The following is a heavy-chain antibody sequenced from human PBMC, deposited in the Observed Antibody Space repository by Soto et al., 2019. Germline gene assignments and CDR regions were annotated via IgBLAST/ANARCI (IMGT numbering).Heavy chain of an antibody. D-gene: IGHD2-15*01. CDR1: GFTFSSYS. Sequence: GGSLRLSCAASGFTFSSYSMNWVRQAPGKGLEWVSYISSGSTSIYYADSVKGRFTISRDNAKNLLYLQMNSLRAEDTAVYYCARAPLGYCSGGSCYSGAFDIWGQGTMVTVSS. J-gene: IGHJ3*02. CDR2: ISSGSTSI. CDR3: ARAPLGYCSGGSCYSGAFDI. V-gene: IGHV3-48*01.